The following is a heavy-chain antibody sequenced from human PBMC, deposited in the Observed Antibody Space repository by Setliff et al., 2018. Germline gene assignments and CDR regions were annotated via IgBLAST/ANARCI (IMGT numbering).Heavy chain of an antibody. J-gene: IGHJ4*02. CDR3: ARLSPYNTGPPFDY. Sequence: SETLSLTCTVSGDSINNNYWSWIRQPPGKGLEWIGHIYYSGSTNYNPSLKSRVTISLDTSKNHFSLNLRSVTAADTAVYYCARLSPYNTGPPFDYWGQGTLVTVSS. CDR2: IYYSGST. CDR1: GDSINNNY. D-gene: IGHD2-8*02. V-gene: IGHV4-59*08.